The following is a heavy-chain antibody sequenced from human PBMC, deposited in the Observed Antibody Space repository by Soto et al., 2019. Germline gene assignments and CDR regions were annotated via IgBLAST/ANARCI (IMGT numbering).Heavy chain of an antibody. Sequence: QLQLQESGPGLVKPSETLSLTCTVSGGSISSNNYYWGWIRQPPGKGLEWIGNIFYSGTTHYNPSLKSRVTISVDTPKNQFSLKLSSVTASDTAVYYCARYCSSTTCYVKAFDIWGQGTMVTVSS. CDR1: GGSISSNNYY. J-gene: IGHJ3*02. V-gene: IGHV4-39*01. CDR3: ARYCSSTTCYVKAFDI. D-gene: IGHD2-2*01. CDR2: IFYSGTT.